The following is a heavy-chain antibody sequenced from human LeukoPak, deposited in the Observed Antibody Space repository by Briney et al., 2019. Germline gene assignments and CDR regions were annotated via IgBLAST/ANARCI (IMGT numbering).Heavy chain of an antibody. V-gene: IGHV1-18*01. CDR1: GYTFTSYG. D-gene: IGHD2-2*01. CDR2: ISAYNGNT. J-gene: IGHJ4*02. CDR3: ARDWIRYCSSTSCYLSDY. Sequence: ASVKVSCKASGYTFTSYGISWVRQAPGQGLEWMGWISAYNGNTNYAQKLQGRVTMTTDTSTSTAYMELRSLRSDDTAVYYCARDWIRYCSSTSCYLSDYWGQGTLVTVSS.